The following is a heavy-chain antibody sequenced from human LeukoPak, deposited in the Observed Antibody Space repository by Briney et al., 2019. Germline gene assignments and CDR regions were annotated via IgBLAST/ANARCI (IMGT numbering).Heavy chain of an antibody. CDR2: IYYSGST. D-gene: IGHD2-15*01. Sequence: PSETLSLTCTVSGVSTSHYYWSWIRQPPGKGLEWIGSIYYSGSTYYNPSLKSRVTISVDTSKNQFSLKLSSVTAADTAVYYCAREIVVVAATPKNWFDPWGQGTLVTVSS. CDR3: AREIVVVAATPKNWFDP. CDR1: GVSTSHYY. V-gene: IGHV4-59*12. J-gene: IGHJ5*02.